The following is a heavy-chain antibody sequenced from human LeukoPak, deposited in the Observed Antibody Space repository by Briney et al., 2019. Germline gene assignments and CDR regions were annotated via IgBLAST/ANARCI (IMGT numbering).Heavy chain of an antibody. J-gene: IGHJ3*02. D-gene: IGHD1-1*01. CDR1: GYTFTSYD. V-gene: IGHV1-8*01. Sequence: ASVKVSCKASGYTFTSYDINWVRQATGQGLEWMGWMNPNSGNTGYAQKFQGRVTMTRNTSISTAYMELSSLRSEDTAVYYRARDARPRPGYAFDIWGQGTMVTVSS. CDR2: MNPNSGNT. CDR3: ARDARPRPGYAFDI.